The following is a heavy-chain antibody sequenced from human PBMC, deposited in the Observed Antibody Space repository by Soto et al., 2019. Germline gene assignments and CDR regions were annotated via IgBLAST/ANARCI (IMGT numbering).Heavy chain of an antibody. Sequence: TLSFTCTVSGGSISSGGYYWSWIRQHPGKGLEWIGYIYYSGSTYYNPSLKSRVTISVDTSKNQFSLKLSSVTAADTAVYYCARDRALSNYVGAGIDYCGQGTLVTVSS. D-gene: IGHD4-4*01. CDR2: IYYSGST. V-gene: IGHV4-31*03. CDR1: GGSISSGGYY. CDR3: ARDRALSNYVGAGIDY. J-gene: IGHJ4*02.